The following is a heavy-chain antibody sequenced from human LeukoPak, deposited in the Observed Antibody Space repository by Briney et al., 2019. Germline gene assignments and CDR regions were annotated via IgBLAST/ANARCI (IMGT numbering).Heavy chain of an antibody. CDR1: GFIFTTYT. J-gene: IGHJ4*02. CDR3: VGDQVDDTGYLR. CDR2: VNGNGDTT. Sequence: PGGSLRLSCSASGFIFTTYTMYWVRQAPGKGLEFVSVVNGNGDTTYYTDSVKGRFTISRDNSENTLYLQMSSLRAEDTAVYYCVGDQVDDTGYLRWGQGTRVTVSA. D-gene: IGHD3-9*01. V-gene: IGHV3-64D*06.